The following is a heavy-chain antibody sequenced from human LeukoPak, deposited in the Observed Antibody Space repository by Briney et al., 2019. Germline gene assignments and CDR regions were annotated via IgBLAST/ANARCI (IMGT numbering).Heavy chain of an antibody. CDR1: GGSFSGYY. J-gene: IGHJ6*04. Sequence: SETLSLTCAVYGGSFSGYYWSWIRQPPGKGLEWIGEINHSGSTNYNPSLKSRVTISVDTSKNQFSLKLSSVTAADTAVYYCAREFGGVTYYYYGMDVWGKGTTVTVSS. D-gene: IGHD3-16*01. V-gene: IGHV4-34*01. CDR2: INHSGST. CDR3: AREFGGVTYYYYGMDV.